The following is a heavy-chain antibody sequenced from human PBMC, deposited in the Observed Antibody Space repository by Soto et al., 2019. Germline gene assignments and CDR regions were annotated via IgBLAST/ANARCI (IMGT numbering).Heavy chain of an antibody. CDR2: MNPNSGNT. J-gene: IGHJ4*02. CDR3: ARGVSGSSWYEILFDY. V-gene: IGHV1-8*01. Sequence: QVQLVQSGAEVKKPGASVKVSCKASGHTFTSYDINWVRQATGQGLEWMGWMNPNSGNTGYAQKFQGRVTMTRNTSISTAYMELSSLRSEDTAVYYCARGVSGSSWYEILFDYWGQGTLVTVSS. CDR1: GHTFTSYD. D-gene: IGHD6-13*01.